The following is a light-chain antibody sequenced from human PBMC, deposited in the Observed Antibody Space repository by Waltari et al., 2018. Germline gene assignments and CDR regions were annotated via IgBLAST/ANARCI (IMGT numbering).Light chain of an antibody. Sequence: QSVLTQPPSVSGAPGQRVTISCTGSGSNIGAGYALHWYQPLPRAAPKLLMYGSSTRPLGVPDRFFGSTSGTSASLTITGLQAEDEADYYCQSYDTSLSVVFGGGTKLTVL. CDR1: GSNIGAGYA. CDR2: GSS. J-gene: IGLJ3*02. V-gene: IGLV1-40*01. CDR3: QSYDTSLSVV.